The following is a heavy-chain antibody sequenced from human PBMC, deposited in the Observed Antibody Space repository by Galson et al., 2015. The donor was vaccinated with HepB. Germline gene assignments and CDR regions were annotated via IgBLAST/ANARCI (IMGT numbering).Heavy chain of an antibody. Sequence: SLRLSCAASGFTFSSYWMSWVRQAPGKGPEWVANIKQDGSEKYYVDSVKGRFTISRDNAKNSLYLQMNSLRAEETAVYYCARDLRGSGWYVDYWGQGTLVTVSS. J-gene: IGHJ4*02. CDR2: IKQDGSEK. D-gene: IGHD6-19*01. CDR3: ARDLRGSGWYVDY. CDR1: GFTFSSYW. V-gene: IGHV3-7*01.